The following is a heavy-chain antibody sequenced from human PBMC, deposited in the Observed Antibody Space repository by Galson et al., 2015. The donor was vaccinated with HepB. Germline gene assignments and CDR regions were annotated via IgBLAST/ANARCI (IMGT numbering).Heavy chain of an antibody. CDR1: GYFFTAYY. CDR2: INPNSGGT. J-gene: IGHJ4*02. CDR3: AATVDYYDFWSFDY. D-gene: IGHD3-3*01. V-gene: IGHV1-2*02. Sequence: SVKVSCRASGYFFTAYYMHWVRQAPGQGLEWMGWINPNSGGTNYAQKFQGTVTMTRDTSISTAYMELSRLRSDDTAVYYCAATVDYYDFWSFDYWGPGTLVTVSS.